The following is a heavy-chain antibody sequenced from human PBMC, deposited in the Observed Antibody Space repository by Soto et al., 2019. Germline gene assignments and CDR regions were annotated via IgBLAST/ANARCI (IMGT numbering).Heavy chain of an antibody. V-gene: IGHV4-4*07. CDR2: IYTSGST. CDR3: ARHRSDSTMIGR. Sequence: QVQLQESGPGLVKPSETLSLTCTVSGGSISSYYWSWIRQPAGKGLDWIGRIYTSGSTNYNPSLKSRVTMSVDTSKNQFSLKLSSVTAADTAVYYCARHRSDSTMIGRWGQGTLVTVSS. J-gene: IGHJ4*02. D-gene: IGHD3-22*01. CDR1: GGSISSYY.